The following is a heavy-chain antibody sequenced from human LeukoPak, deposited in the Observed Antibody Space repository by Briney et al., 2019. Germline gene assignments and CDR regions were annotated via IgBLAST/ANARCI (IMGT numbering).Heavy chain of an antibody. J-gene: IGHJ4*02. CDR2: ISYDGSNK. CDR3: AKSLVAVAGVIDY. V-gene: IGHV3-30*18. CDR1: GFTFSSYG. Sequence: GGSLRLSCAASGFTFSSYGMHWVRQAPGKGLGWVAVISYDGSNKYYADSVKGRFTISRDNSKNTLYLQMNSLRAEDTAVYYCAKSLVAVAGVIDYWGQGTLVTVSS. D-gene: IGHD6-19*01.